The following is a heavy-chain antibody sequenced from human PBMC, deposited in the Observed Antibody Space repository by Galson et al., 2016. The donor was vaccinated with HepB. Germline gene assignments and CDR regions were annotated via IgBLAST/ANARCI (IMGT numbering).Heavy chain of an antibody. J-gene: IGHJ4*02. CDR2: IYRGGST. V-gene: IGHV4-4*02. CDR3: ARGGDYDSSGRFYY. Sequence: SETLSLTCAVFGGSISSSNWWSWVRQPPGKGLEWIGEIYRGGSTSYNPSLKSRVTISVDKSKNQFSLKLSSVTAADAAVYYCARGGDYDSSGRFYYWGQGTLVTVSS. CDR1: GGSISSSNW. D-gene: IGHD3-22*01.